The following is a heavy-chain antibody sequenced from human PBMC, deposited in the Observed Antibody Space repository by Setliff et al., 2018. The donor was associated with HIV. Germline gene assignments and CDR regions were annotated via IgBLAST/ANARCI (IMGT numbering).Heavy chain of an antibody. D-gene: IGHD3-10*01. CDR1: GGSISSGDYY. V-gene: IGHV4-31*03. CDR3: VRERIGELLNWFDP. CDR2: IYYSGST. J-gene: IGHJ5*02. Sequence: KPSETLSLTCTVSGGSISSGDYYWTWIRQHPGKGLEWIGYIYYSGSTYYNPSLKSRVTISVDTSKNQFSLKLSSVTAADTAVYYCVRERIGELLNWFDPWVPETLLVTVSS.